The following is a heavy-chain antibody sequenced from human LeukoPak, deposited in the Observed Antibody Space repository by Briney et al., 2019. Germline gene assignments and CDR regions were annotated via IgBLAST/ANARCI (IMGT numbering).Heavy chain of an antibody. D-gene: IGHD6-6*01. CDR3: ATDFGAVYSSSSFGY. V-gene: IGHV5-51*01. CDR2: IYPGDSDT. CDR1: GYSFTSYW. J-gene: IGHJ4*02. Sequence: GESLKISCKGSGYSFTSYWIGWVRQMPGKGLEWMGIIYPGDSDTRYSPSFQGQVTISADKSISTAYLQWSSLKASDTAMYYCATDFGAVYSSSSFGYWGQGTLVTVSS.